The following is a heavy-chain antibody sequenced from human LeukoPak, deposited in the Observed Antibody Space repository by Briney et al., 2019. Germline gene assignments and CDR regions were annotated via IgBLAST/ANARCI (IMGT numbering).Heavy chain of an antibody. J-gene: IGHJ4*02. CDR1: GGSISSGGYS. Sequence: PSETLSLTCAVSGGSISSGGYSWSWIRQPPGKGLEWIGYIYHSGSTYYNPSLKSRVTISVDRSKNQFSLKPSSVTAADTAVYYCARGPDYYGSGSPGTDWGQGTLVTVSS. D-gene: IGHD3-10*01. CDR2: IYHSGST. CDR3: ARGPDYYGSGSPGTD. V-gene: IGHV4-30-2*01.